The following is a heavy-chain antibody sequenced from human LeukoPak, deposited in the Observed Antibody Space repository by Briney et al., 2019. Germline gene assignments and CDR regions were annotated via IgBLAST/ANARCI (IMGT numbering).Heavy chain of an antibody. D-gene: IGHD4-17*01. CDR2: ISGSGGST. CDR1: GFPFSSYA. J-gene: IGHJ4*02. V-gene: IGHV3-23*01. CDR3: AKDPGKTVTHSSIYFDY. Sequence: PGGSLRLSCAASGFPFSSYAMSWVRQAPGKGLEWVSAISGSGGSTYYADSVKGRFTISRDNSKNTLYLQMNSLRAEDTAVYYCAKDPGKTVTHSSIYFDYWGQGTLVTVSS.